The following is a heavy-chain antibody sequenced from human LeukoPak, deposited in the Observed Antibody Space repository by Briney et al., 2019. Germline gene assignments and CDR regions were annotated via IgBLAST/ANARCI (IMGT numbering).Heavy chain of an antibody. CDR3: ARDGRHNYNLDY. D-gene: IGHD4-11*01. CDR1: GFTFNNHA. J-gene: IGHJ4*01. Sequence: PGGSLRLSCAASGFTFNNHAMHWVRQALGKGLEWVAMIWHDGSYKHYADSVTGRFTISRDDSQNTLYLQMNSLRAEDTAVYYCARDGRHNYNLDYWGHGTLVTVSS. V-gene: IGHV3-33*01. CDR2: IWHDGSYK.